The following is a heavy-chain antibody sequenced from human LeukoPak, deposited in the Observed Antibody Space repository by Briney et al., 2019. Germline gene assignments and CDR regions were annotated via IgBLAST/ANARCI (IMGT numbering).Heavy chain of an antibody. J-gene: IGHJ3*02. CDR1: GFTFSSYW. CDR3: ARGVVVAPRSAFDI. CDR2: INQDGSEK. D-gene: IGHD2-2*01. V-gene: IGHV3-7*01. Sequence: GGSLRLSCAASGFTFSSYWITWVRQAPGKGLEWVANINQDGSEKCYVDSVKGRFTISRDNAKNSLSLQMNSLRVEDTAVYYCARGVVVAPRSAFDIWGQGTMVTVSS.